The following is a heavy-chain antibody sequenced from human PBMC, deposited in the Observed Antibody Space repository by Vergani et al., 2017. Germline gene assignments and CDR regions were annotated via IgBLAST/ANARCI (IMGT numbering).Heavy chain of an antibody. V-gene: IGHV3-23*01. CDR2: ISASGGST. J-gene: IGHJ4*02. D-gene: IGHD2-2*02. Sequence: EVQLLESGGGLVQPGGSLRLSCAASGFTFSSYAMSWVRQAPGKGLEWVSAISASGGSTYYADSVKGRFTISRDNSKNTLYLQMNSLRAEDTAVYYCAKGGYCSSTSCYSYFDYWGQGTLVTVSS. CDR3: AKGGYCSSTSCYSYFDY. CDR1: GFTFSSYA.